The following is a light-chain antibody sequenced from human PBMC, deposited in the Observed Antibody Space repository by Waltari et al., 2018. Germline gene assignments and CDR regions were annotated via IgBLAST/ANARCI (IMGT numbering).Light chain of an antibody. CDR2: VAS. CDR1: QIISSY. V-gene: IGKV1-39*01. J-gene: IGKJ1*01. CDR3: QQSYKLPPT. Sequence: DIQMTQSPSSLSASVGDRVTITCRASQIISSYLNWYQQKPGKAPKLLIYVASSLQGGAPSRFSGSGSGTDFTLTISSLQPEDFGNYYCQQSYKLPPTFGLGTKVEI.